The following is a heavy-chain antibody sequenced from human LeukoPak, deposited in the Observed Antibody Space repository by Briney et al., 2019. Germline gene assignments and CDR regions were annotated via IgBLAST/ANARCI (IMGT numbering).Heavy chain of an antibody. CDR2: INSGGSST. CDR1: GFTFSSYW. Sequence: QPGGSLRLSCAASGFTFSSYWMHWVRQGPGKGLVWVSRINSGGSSTSYADSVKGRFTISRDNAKNTLFLQMNSLRDEDTAVYYRARGVGATTVDYWGQGTLVTVSS. D-gene: IGHD1-26*01. J-gene: IGHJ4*02. CDR3: ARGVGATTVDY. V-gene: IGHV3-74*01.